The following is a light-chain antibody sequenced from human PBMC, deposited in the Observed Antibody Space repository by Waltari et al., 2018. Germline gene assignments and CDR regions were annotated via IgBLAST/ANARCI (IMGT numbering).Light chain of an antibody. Sequence: DIQMTQSPSSLSASVGDRITITCRASQRISNYLNWYQQKPGKAPKLLMYAASSLQSGVPSRFSGSRSGTDFTLPIISLQPEDFATFYCQQSYSTPYAFGQGTKLEIK. CDR1: QRISNY. CDR2: AAS. J-gene: IGKJ2*01. V-gene: IGKV1-39*01. CDR3: QQSYSTPYA.